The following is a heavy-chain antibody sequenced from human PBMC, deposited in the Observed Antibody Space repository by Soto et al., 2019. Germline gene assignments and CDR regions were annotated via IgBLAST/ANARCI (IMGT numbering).Heavy chain of an antibody. J-gene: IGHJ4*02. CDR1: GFTFSSYA. Sequence: GGSLRLSCAASGFTFSSYAMNWVRQAPGKGLEWVSAISGSGSSTYYADSVEGRFTLSRDNSKNTLYLQMNSLRAEDTAVYYCARGLVIAAAPIHFVYWGQGTLVTVSS. CDR3: ARGLVIAAAPIHFVY. CDR2: ISGSGSST. D-gene: IGHD6-13*01. V-gene: IGHV3-23*01.